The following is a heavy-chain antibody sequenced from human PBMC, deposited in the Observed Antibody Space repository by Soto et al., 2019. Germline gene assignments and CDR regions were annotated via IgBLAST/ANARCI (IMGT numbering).Heavy chain of an antibody. D-gene: IGHD3-3*01. CDR3: ARVGFWSGYYTKAWFDP. CDR1: GSPISNYY. Sequence: PSETLSTICTVSGSPISNYYWCWSRPPPGEGVGWSGYSDYSGSTNYNPSLKSRVTISLDTSKNPFSLELRSVTADDTAVYYCARVGFWSGYYTKAWFDPWGQGTLVTVSS. V-gene: IGHV4-59*12. J-gene: IGHJ5*02. CDR2: SDYSGST.